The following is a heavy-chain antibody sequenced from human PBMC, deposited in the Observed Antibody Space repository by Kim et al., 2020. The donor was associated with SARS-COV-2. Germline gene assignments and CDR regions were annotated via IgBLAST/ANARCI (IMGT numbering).Heavy chain of an antibody. J-gene: IGHJ3*01. CDR2: ISYDGSNK. V-gene: IGHV3-33*05. CDR3: ARDGLTVEMAPASVDAF. CDR1: GFTFSSYG. D-gene: IGHD2-15*01. Sequence: GGSLRLSCAASGFTFSSYGMHWVRQAPGKGLEWVAVISYDGSNKYYADFVKGRFTISRDNSTNTLYLQMNSLRAEDTAVYYCARDGLTVEMAPASVDAF.